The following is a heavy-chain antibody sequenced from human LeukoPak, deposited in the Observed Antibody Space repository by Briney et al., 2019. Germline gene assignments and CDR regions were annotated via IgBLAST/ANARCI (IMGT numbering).Heavy chain of an antibody. CDR1: GFTFSTFA. Sequence: PGGSLRLSCAASGFTFSTFAMIWVRQPPGKGLEWVSSISGSSSYIYYADSVKGRFTISRDNAKNSLYLQMNSLRAEDTAVYYCASQLLYGGYVPSMVDYWGQGTLVTVSS. J-gene: IGHJ4*02. CDR3: ASQLLYGGYVPSMVDY. D-gene: IGHD5-12*01. V-gene: IGHV3-21*01. CDR2: ISGSSSYI.